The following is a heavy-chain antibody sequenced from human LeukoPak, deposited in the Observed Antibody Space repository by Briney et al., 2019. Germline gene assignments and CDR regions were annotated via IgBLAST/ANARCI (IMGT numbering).Heavy chain of an antibody. D-gene: IGHD2-15*01. Sequence: GSLRLSXXASGFTFXSXXXXXXXQAXXXXXXXXSXISGSGGSTYYADSVKGRFTISRXXSKNTLYLQMGSLRAEDMAVYYCARVSVVAATLDYWGQGTLVTVSS. J-gene: IGHJ4*02. CDR1: GFTFXSXX. V-gene: IGHV3-23*01. CDR2: ISGSGGST. CDR3: ARVSVVAATLDY.